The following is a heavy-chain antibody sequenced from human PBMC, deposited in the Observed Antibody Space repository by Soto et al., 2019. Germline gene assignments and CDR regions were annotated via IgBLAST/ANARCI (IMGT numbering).Heavy chain of an antibody. J-gene: IGHJ6*02. CDR1: GGSFSGYY. CDR2: INHSGST. CDR3: ARGLHLSIAARPFYYYYGMDV. V-gene: IGHV4-34*01. Sequence: SETLSLTCAVYGGSFSGYYWSWIRQPPGKGLEWIGEINHSGSTNYNPSLKSRVTISVDTSKNQFSLKLSSVTAADTAVYYCARGLHLSIAARPFYYYYGMDVWGQGTTVTVSS. D-gene: IGHD6-6*01.